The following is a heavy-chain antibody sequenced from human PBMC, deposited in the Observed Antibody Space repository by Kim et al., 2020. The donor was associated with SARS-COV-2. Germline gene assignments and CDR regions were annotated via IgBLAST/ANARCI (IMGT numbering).Heavy chain of an antibody. CDR1: GGSFSGYY. D-gene: IGHD3-9*01. V-gene: IGHV4-34*01. J-gene: IGHJ3*02. Sequence: SETLSLTCAVYGGSFSGYYWSWIRQPPGKGLEWIGEINHSVSTNYNPSLKSRVTISVDTSKNQFSLKLSSVTAADTAVYYCARGYSGYRAFDIWGQGTMVTVSS. CDR3: ARGYSGYRAFDI. CDR2: INHSVST.